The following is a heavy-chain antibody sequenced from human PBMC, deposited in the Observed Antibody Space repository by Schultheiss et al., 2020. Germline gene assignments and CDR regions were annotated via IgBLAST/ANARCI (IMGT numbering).Heavy chain of an antibody. CDR2: INSNSGAT. CDR1: GYTFTGKF. Sequence: ASVKVSCKASGYTFTGKFIHWVRQAPGQGLEWMGYINSNSGATRYAQKLQGRVTMTRDTSISTAYMELSRLTSDDTAVYYCAREGVPKARDYWGQGTLVTVSS. D-gene: IGHD3-10*01. J-gene: IGHJ4*02. V-gene: IGHV1-2*02. CDR3: AREGVPKARDY.